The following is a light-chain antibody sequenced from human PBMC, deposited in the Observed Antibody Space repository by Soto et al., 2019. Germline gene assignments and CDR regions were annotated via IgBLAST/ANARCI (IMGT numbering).Light chain of an antibody. CDR3: SSYTSSSTLV. J-gene: IGLJ2*01. V-gene: IGLV2-14*01. CDR1: SSDVGGYNY. Sequence: QSALTQPASVSGSPGQSITISCTGTSSDVGGYNYVSWYQQHPGKAPKLMIYDVSNRPSGVSNRFSGSKSVNTASLTISGLKAEDEDDYYCSSYTSSSTLVFGGGTKLTVL. CDR2: DVS.